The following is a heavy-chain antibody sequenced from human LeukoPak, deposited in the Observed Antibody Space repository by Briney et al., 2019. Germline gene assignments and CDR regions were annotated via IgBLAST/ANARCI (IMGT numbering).Heavy chain of an antibody. Sequence: GGSLTLSCAASGFTFSISAMHWARHAPGKGLEWVAVTSSDESRKSYAGCVKDRFDISRNNSNHPLYLQMNNERADDTSMYYCARQGGPAGFEYWGQGTPVAVS. CDR1: GFTFSISA. CDR3: ARQGGPAGFEY. CDR2: TSSDESRK. J-gene: IGHJ4*02. D-gene: IGHD2-2*01. V-gene: IGHV3-30*09.